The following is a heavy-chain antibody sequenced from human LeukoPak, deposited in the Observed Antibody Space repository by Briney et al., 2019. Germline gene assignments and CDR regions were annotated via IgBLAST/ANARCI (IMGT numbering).Heavy chain of an antibody. V-gene: IGHV3-11*01. CDR3: ARDGRLDY. CDR2: IGTTDTHI. Sequence: KTGGSLRLTCAASRLTFSDYYMSWIRQAPGKGLEWISYIGTTDTHIYYADSVRGRFTISRDNAKNSLYLEMSSLRADDTAVYYCARDGRLDYWGQGTLVIVST. CDR1: RLTFSDYY. J-gene: IGHJ4*02.